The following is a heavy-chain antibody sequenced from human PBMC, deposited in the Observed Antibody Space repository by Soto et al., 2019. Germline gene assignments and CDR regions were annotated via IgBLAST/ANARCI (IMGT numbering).Heavy chain of an antibody. D-gene: IGHD2-15*01. V-gene: IGHV4-39*01. J-gene: IGHJ4*02. CDR1: GGSISSSSYY. CDR3: ARHTPAISISDH. Sequence: QLQLQESGPGLVKPSETLSLTCTVSGGSISSSSYYWGWIRQPPGKGLEWIGSIYYSGSTYYNASPKNRVAISVDTSKNQFSLKQSSVTAADTAVYYCARHTPAISISDHWGQGTLVTVSS. CDR2: IYYSGST.